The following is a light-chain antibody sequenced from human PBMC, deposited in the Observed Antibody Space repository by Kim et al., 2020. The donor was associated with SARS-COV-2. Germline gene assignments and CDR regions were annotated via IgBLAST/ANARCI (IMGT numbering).Light chain of an antibody. V-gene: IGLV6-57*03. CDR2: EDT. CDR1: NHTIHPDH. J-gene: IGLJ2*01. CDR3: QSYDNNGNKV. Sequence: KPETLYGPHSNHTIHPDHAQWYQQCPVSAPNAEVVEDTERPSGVPARVSRSINGSSNSASLTISGLKTEDEADYYWQSYDNNGNKVFGGGTQLTVL.